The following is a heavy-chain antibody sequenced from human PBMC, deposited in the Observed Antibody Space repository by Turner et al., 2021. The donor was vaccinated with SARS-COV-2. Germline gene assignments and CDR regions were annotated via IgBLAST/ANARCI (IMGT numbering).Heavy chain of an antibody. J-gene: IGHJ4*02. V-gene: IGHV3-7*04. CDR1: GFTFSYW. Sequence: EEQLVESGGGLVEPGGSLRLPCTASGFTFSYWMHVVRHAPGKVLGWVANIRQDGSEKYFVDSVKVRFTISKDNAKNSLYLQMNSLRAEDTSVYYCARDPNSGASLWGQGILVTVSS. D-gene: IGHD2-15*01. CDR2: IRQDGSEK. CDR3: ARDPNSGASL.